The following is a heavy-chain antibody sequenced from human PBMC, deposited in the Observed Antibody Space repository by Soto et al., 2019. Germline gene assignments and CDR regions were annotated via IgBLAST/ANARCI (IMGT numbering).Heavy chain of an antibody. V-gene: IGHV4-61*01. CDR2: IYYSGST. D-gene: IGHD3-10*01. CDR1: GGSVSSGSYY. CDR3: ARDPMVRGVITPYYYYGMDV. J-gene: IGHJ6*02. Sequence: SETLSLTCTVSGGSVSSGSYYWSWIRQPPGKGLEWIGYIYYSGSTNYNPSLKSRVTISVDTSKNQFSLKLSSVTAADTAVYYCARDPMVRGVITPYYYYGMDVWGQGITVTVSS.